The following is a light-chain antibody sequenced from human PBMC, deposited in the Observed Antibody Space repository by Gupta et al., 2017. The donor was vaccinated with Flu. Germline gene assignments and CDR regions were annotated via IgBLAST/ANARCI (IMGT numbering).Light chain of an antibody. CDR1: QSISNW. V-gene: IGKV1-5*03. J-gene: IGKJ2*01. Sequence: PSTLSASVGDTVTITCRASQSISNWLAWYQQKPGKAPKLVIYKTSDLQSGVPSRFSGSGFGTEFSLTISSLQPDDFATYHCQQYENYPYSFGQGTKLEIK. CDR3: QQYENYPYS. CDR2: KTS.